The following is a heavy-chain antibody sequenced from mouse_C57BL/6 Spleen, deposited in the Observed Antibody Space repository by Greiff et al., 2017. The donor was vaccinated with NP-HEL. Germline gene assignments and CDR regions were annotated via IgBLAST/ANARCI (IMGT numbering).Heavy chain of an antibody. CDR3: ARHDNWDFDY. Sequence: EVQGVESGGDLVKPGGSLKLSCAASGFTFSSYGMSWVRQTPDKRLEWVATISRGGSYTYYPDSVKGRFTISRDNAKNTLYLQMSRLKAEDTAMYYCARHDNWDFDYGGQGTTLTVSS. D-gene: IGHD4-1*01. CDR2: ISRGGSYT. CDR1: GFTFSSYG. V-gene: IGHV5-6*01. J-gene: IGHJ2*01.